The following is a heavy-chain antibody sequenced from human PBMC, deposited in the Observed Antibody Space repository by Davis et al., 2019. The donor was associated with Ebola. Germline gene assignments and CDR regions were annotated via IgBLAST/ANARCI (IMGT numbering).Heavy chain of an antibody. D-gene: IGHD3-3*01. CDR2: ISSDSDYI. V-gene: IGHV3-21*01. Sequence: GESLKISCAASGFTFSTYSMSWVRQAPGKGLEWVSSISSDSDYIYYADSAKGRFTISRDNAKNTLYLQMNDLRAEDTAVYYCAREGRVFGCDYWGQGVLVSVSS. CDR1: GFTFSTYS. J-gene: IGHJ4*02. CDR3: AREGRVFGCDY.